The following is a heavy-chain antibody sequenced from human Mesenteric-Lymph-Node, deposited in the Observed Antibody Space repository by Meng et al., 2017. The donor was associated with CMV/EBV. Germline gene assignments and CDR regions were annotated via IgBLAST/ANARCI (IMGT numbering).Heavy chain of an antibody. J-gene: IGHJ4*02. D-gene: IGHD3/OR15-3a*01. CDR1: GFTFSSYW. CDR3: AKDWLDTYGFWGTDY. V-gene: IGHV3-30*02. CDR2: IQYDGSNK. Sequence: GESLKISCAASGFTFSSYWMHWVRQAPGKGLEWVASIQYDGSNKYYADSVKGRFTISRDNSKNTLYLQMNSLRAEDTAVYYCAKDWLDTYGFWGTDYWGQGTLVTVSS.